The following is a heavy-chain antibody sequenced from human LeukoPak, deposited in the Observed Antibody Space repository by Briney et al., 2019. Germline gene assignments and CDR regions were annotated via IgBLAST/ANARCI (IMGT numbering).Heavy chain of an antibody. Sequence: PGGSLRLSCAASGCTFSSYEMNWVRQAPGKGLEWVSYISSSGSTIYYADSVKGRFAISRDNAKNSLYLQMNSLRAEDTAVYYCARGPDSGSHFAWFDPWGQGTLVTVSS. D-gene: IGHD3-10*01. V-gene: IGHV3-48*03. CDR3: ARGPDSGSHFAWFDP. J-gene: IGHJ5*02. CDR2: ISSSGSTI. CDR1: GCTFSSYE.